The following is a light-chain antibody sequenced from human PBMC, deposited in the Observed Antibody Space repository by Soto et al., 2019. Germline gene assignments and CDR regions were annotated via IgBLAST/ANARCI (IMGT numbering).Light chain of an antibody. V-gene: IGKV3-11*01. CDR1: QSVSSY. Sequence: EIVLTQSPATLSLSPGERATLSCRASQSVSSYLAWYQQKPGQAPRLLIYDASNRATGIPARFSGSGSGTDFTLTISSIAPEDFAAYSCQQRSNWRWTFGQGTKVDIK. CDR2: DAS. J-gene: IGKJ1*01. CDR3: QQRSNWRWT.